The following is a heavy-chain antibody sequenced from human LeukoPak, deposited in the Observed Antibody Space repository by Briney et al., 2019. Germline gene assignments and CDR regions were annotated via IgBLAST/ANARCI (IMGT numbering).Heavy chain of an antibody. CDR3: ARVARPLRGILDY. CDR2: IYYTGSI. Sequence: PSETLSLTCSVSGVSITRSSYFWGWIRQPPGKGLEWIGSIYYTGSINQNPSLKSRVILSVDTSKNEFSLKLNAVTAADTAVYYCARVARPLRGILDYWGQGSLVTVSS. CDR1: GVSITRSSYF. V-gene: IGHV4-39*07. J-gene: IGHJ4*02. D-gene: IGHD3-10*01.